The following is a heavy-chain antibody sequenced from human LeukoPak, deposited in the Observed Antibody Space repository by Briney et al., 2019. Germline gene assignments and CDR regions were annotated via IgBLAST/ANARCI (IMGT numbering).Heavy chain of an antibody. CDR1: GFSFGDYY. Sequence: GGSLRLSCEASGFSFGDYYMTWIRQAPGKGLEWISNINSNSYTIYYADSVKGRFTISRDNAKNSLYLQMNSLRAEDTAVYYCAGVERGSSGYLFDYWGQGTLVTVSS. CDR2: INSNSYTI. CDR3: AGVERGSSGYLFDY. D-gene: IGHD3-22*01. V-gene: IGHV3-11*04. J-gene: IGHJ4*02.